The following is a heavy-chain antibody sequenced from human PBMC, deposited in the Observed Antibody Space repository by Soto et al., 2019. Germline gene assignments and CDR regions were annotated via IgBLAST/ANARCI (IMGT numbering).Heavy chain of an antibody. D-gene: IGHD2-2*01. J-gene: IGHJ6*02. CDR1: GGTFSSYA. CDR2: IIPIFGTA. Sequence: GASVKVSCKAAGGTFSSYAISWVRQAPGQGLEWMGGIIPIFGTANYAQKCQGRVTITADESTSTAYMELSSLRSEDTAVYYCASISEVVPAALYYYGMDVWGQGTTVTVSS. CDR3: ASISEVVPAALYYYGMDV. V-gene: IGHV1-69*13.